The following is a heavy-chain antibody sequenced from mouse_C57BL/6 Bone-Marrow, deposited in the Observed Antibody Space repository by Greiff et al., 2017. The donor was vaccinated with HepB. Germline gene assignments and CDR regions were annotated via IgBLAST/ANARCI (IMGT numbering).Heavy chain of an antibody. CDR1: GYTFTSYW. CDR2: IHPNSGST. CDR3: AREDLYYYGEDY. D-gene: IGHD1-1*01. V-gene: IGHV1-64*01. Sequence: QVQLKQPGAELVKPGASVKLSCKASGYTFTSYWMHWVKQRPGQGLEWIGMIHPNSGSTNYNEKFKSKATLTVDKSSSTAYMQLSSLTSEDSAVYYCAREDLYYYGEDYWGQGTTLTVSS. J-gene: IGHJ2*01.